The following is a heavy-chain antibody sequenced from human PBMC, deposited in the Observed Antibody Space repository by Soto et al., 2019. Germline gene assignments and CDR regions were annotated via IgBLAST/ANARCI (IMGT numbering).Heavy chain of an antibody. D-gene: IGHD6-25*01. CDR3: ARAIGADFFDY. V-gene: IGHV3-23*01. J-gene: IGHJ4*02. CDR1: GFTFSNYA. Sequence: PGGSLRFSCIASGFTFSNYAMSWVRQAPGKGLEWVSTISDNGANTFIGDSMKDHFDISRDNSKNTVFLHLSTVRAEDTAIYYCARAIGADFFDYWGQGTPVTVSS. CDR2: ISDNGANT.